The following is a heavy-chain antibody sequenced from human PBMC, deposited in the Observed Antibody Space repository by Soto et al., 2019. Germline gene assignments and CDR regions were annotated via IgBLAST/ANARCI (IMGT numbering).Heavy chain of an antibody. Sequence: QVQLQQWGAGLLKPSETLSLTCAVYGGSFRGYYWSWIRQPPGKGLEWIGEINHRGSTNYNPSLKSRVTISVDTPKNQFSLKLSSVTAADTAVYYCARGDILTGYNYWGQGTLVTVSS. CDR2: INHRGST. V-gene: IGHV4-34*01. D-gene: IGHD3-9*01. CDR1: GGSFRGYY. J-gene: IGHJ4*02. CDR3: ARGDILTGYNY.